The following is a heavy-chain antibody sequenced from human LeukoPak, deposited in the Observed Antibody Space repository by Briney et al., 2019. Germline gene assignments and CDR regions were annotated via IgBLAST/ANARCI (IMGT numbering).Heavy chain of an antibody. D-gene: IGHD6-13*01. CDR3: AKDPITRIAAAGNWFDP. CDR2: ISYGGSNK. V-gene: IGHV3-30*18. J-gene: IGHJ5*02. CDR1: GFTFSSYG. Sequence: GGSLRLSCAASGFTFSSYGMHWVRQAPGKGLEWVAVISYGGSNKYYADSVKGRFTISRNNSKNTLYLQMNSLRAEDTAVYYCAKDPITRIAAAGNWFDPWGQGTLVTVSS.